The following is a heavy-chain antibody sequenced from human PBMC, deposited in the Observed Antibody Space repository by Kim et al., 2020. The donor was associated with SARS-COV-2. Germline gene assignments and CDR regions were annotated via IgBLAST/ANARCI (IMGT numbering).Heavy chain of an antibody. D-gene: IGHD6-13*01. V-gene: IGHV4-61*02. CDR1: GGSISSGSYY. CDR2: IYTSGST. Sequence: SETLSLTCTVSGGSISSGSYYWSWIRQPAGKGLEWIGRIYTSGSTNYNPSLKSRVTISVDTSKNQFSLKLSSVTAADTAVYYCARAPDSSSWYYYYGMDVWGLGTTVTVSS. CDR3: ARAPDSSSWYYYYGMDV. J-gene: IGHJ6*02.